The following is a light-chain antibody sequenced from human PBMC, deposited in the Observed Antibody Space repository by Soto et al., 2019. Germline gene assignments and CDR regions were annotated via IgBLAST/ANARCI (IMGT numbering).Light chain of an antibody. CDR3: QQYHIWPSWT. Sequence: EIVLTQTPATLSVSLGDSATLSCRASQSVSLSLAWYQMRPGQPPRLLIYGASTRATDIPARFSGSGSGTDCTLTISSRQSEEFAVYCCQQYHIWPSWTCGQRTKVDLK. V-gene: IGKV3-15*01. CDR1: QSVSLS. CDR2: GAS. J-gene: IGKJ1*01.